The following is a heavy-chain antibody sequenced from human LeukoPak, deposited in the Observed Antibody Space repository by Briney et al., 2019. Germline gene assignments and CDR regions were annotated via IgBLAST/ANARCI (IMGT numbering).Heavy chain of an antibody. Sequence: HSGGSVSLFCAPSGFIFSSYAMTWVRHAPGKGLEWVSAFSATDGSAQYAESVEGRFTISRDKSKITLFLQRNSLGAEDTALYYCARAKIAAAGTGAIDVWGQGTPVTVSS. D-gene: IGHD6-13*01. J-gene: IGHJ3*01. CDR1: GFIFSSYA. CDR2: FSATDGSA. V-gene: IGHV3-23*01. CDR3: ARAKIAAAGTGAIDV.